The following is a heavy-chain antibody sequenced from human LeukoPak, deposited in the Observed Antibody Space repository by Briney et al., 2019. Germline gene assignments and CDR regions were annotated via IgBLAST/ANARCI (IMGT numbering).Heavy chain of an antibody. CDR1: GFTVSSNY. V-gene: IGHV3-53*01. CDR2: TYSNGRT. CDR3: ARDKDSSGYYHVFDY. D-gene: IGHD3-22*01. Sequence: GGSLGLSCAASGFTVSSNYMSWVRQAPGKGLEWVSVTYSNGRTYYADSVKGRFTISRDNAKNSLYLQMNSLRAEDTAFYYCARDKDSSGYYHVFDYWGQGTLVTVSS. J-gene: IGHJ4*02.